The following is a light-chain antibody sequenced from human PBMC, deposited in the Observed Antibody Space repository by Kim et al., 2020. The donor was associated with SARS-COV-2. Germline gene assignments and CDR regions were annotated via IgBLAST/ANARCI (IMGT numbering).Light chain of an antibody. J-gene: IGKJ2*01. V-gene: IGKV1-27*01. Sequence: ESGGDRVTMTCRARQDISNYLGWYQQKPGKAPKLLIYAASALESGVPSRFSGSGTGTDFTLTISSLQPEDVATYYCQQYRSAPHSFGQGTKLEI. CDR3: QQYRSAPHS. CDR1: QDISNY. CDR2: AAS.